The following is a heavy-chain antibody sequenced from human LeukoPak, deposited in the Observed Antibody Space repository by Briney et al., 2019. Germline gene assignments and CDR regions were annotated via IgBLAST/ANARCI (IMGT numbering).Heavy chain of an antibody. Sequence: SETLSLTCTVSGGSISSSSYYWGWIRQPRGKGLEWFGSIYYSGSTYYNPSLESRVTISVDTSKNQFSLTLSSVTAADTAVYYCARHRGYSGYEILLGWFDPWGQGTLVTVSS. CDR3: ARHRGYSGYEILLGWFDP. V-gene: IGHV4-39*01. CDR2: IYYSGST. D-gene: IGHD5-12*01. J-gene: IGHJ5*02. CDR1: GGSISSSSYY.